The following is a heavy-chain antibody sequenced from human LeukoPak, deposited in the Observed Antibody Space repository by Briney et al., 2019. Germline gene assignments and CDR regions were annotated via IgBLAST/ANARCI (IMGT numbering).Heavy chain of an antibody. D-gene: IGHD3-9*01. J-gene: IGHJ3*02. CDR3: AKDEDSAIRRYFDWGGDAFDI. V-gene: IGHV3-30*02. Sequence: GGSLRLSCAASGFTFSSYGMHWVRQAPGKGLEWVAFIRYDGSNKYYADSVKGRFTISRDNSKNTLYLQMNSLRAEDTAVYYCAKDEDSAIRRYFDWGGDAFDIWGQGTMVTVSS. CDR2: IRYDGSNK. CDR1: GFTFSSYG.